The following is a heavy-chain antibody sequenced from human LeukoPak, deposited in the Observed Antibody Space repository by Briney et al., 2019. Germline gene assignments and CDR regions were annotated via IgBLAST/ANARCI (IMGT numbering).Heavy chain of an antibody. Sequence: GGSMRHSCVSSAFTLSCFSMNCVRQAGGKGLEWVSSISNSSNYTYYADSMRGRFTLSRDKAKNSLSLQMNSLRVEDTAVYYFARDIDGDYGWHFDLWGRGTLVTVSS. V-gene: IGHV3-21*01. CDR2: ISNSSNYT. J-gene: IGHJ2*01. CDR1: AFTLSCFS. D-gene: IGHD4-17*01. CDR3: ARDIDGDYGWHFDL.